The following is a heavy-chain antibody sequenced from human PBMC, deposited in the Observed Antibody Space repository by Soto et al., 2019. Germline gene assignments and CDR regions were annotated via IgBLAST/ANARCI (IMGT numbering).Heavy chain of an antibody. V-gene: IGHV3-30*18. Sequence: QVQLVESGGGVVQPGRSLRLSCAASGFTFSSYGMHWVRQAPGKGLEWVAVISYDGSNKYYADSVKGRFTISRDNSKNTLYLQMNSLRAEDTAVYYCAKLAGGYDWVDYWGQGTLVTASS. CDR1: GFTFSSYG. CDR2: ISYDGSNK. J-gene: IGHJ4*02. CDR3: AKLAGGYDWVDY. D-gene: IGHD5-12*01.